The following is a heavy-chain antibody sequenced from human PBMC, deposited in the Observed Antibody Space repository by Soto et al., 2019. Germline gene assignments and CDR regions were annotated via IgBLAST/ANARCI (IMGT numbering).Heavy chain of an antibody. CDR1: GFTFSSYG. Sequence: PGGSLRLSCAASGFTFSSYGMHWVRQAPGKGLEWVAVIWYDGSNKYYADSVKGRFTISRDNSKNTLYLQMNSLRAEDTAVYYCARSLHLGELSLMPYAFDIWGQGTMVTVSS. J-gene: IGHJ3*02. D-gene: IGHD3-16*02. V-gene: IGHV3-33*01. CDR3: ARSLHLGELSLMPYAFDI. CDR2: IWYDGSNK.